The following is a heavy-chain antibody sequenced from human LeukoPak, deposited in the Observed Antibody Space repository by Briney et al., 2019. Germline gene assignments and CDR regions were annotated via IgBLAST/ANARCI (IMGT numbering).Heavy chain of an antibody. J-gene: IGHJ5*02. D-gene: IGHD2-15*01. Sequence: ASVKVSCKASGYTFNTYGITWVRQAPGQGLEWMGWISGYNGKTKYAQKLQDRVTMTTDTSTTTAYMELRSLRSDDTAVYYCARAGAVVDNGFDPWGQETLVTVSS. CDR1: GYTFNTYG. CDR2: ISGYNGKT. V-gene: IGHV1-18*01. CDR3: ARAGAVVDNGFDP.